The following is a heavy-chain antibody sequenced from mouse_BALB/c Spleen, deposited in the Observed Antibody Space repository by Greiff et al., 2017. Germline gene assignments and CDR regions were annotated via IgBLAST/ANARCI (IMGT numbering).Heavy chain of an antibody. CDR1: GYTFTSYW. Sequence: LQQPGSELVRPGASVKLSCKASGYTFTSYWMHWVKQRPGQGIEWIGNIYPGSGSTNYDEKFKSKATLTVDTSSSTAYMQLSSLTSEDSAVYYCTNGSEGYGYGPSWFAYWGQGTLVTVSA. CDR3: TNGSEGYGYGPSWFAY. V-gene: IGHV1S22*01. D-gene: IGHD2-2*01. J-gene: IGHJ3*01. CDR2: IYPGSGST.